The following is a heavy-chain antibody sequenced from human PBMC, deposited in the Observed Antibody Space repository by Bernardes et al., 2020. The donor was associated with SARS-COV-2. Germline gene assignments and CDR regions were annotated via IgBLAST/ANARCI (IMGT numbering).Heavy chain of an antibody. CDR1: GGSLSGYY. Sequence: SETLSLTCAVYGGSLSGYYWNWIRQPPGKGLEWIGEINYSGSINYNPSLKSRVTISVDTSKNQFSLNLSSVTAADTAVYYCARSDSSGLLGFLGAFDIWGQGTMVTVSS. V-gene: IGHV4-34*01. J-gene: IGHJ3*02. CDR3: ARSDSSGLLGFLGAFDI. D-gene: IGHD3-10*01. CDR2: INYSGSI.